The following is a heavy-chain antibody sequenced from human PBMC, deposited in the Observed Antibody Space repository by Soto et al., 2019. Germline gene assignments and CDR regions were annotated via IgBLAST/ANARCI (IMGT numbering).Heavy chain of an antibody. D-gene: IGHD2-21*02. V-gene: IGHV4-4*02. J-gene: IGHJ5*02. Sequence: SETLSLTCGVSGGTVASSHWWSWVRQSPGGGLEWIGNVYHTGDTNLNPSLQSRVTISVDKSNNQFSLRLNSLTAADTAVYFCAREIVTAGGNNYFDPWGPGTMVTVSS. CDR2: VYHTGDT. CDR3: AREIVTAGGNNYFDP. CDR1: GGTVASSHW.